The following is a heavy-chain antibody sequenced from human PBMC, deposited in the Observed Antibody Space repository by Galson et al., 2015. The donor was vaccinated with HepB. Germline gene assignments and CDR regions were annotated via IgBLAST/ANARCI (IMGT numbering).Heavy chain of an antibody. J-gene: IGHJ4*02. V-gene: IGHV3-30*18. CDR3: AKEPGRGYSSSWYPDY. Sequence: SLRLSCAASGFTFSSYGMHWVRQAPGKGLEWVAVISYDGSNKYYADSVKGRFTISRDNSKNTLYLQMNSLRAEDTAVYYCAKEPGRGYSSSWYPDYWGQGTLVTVSS. D-gene: IGHD6-13*01. CDR2: ISYDGSNK. CDR1: GFTFSSYG.